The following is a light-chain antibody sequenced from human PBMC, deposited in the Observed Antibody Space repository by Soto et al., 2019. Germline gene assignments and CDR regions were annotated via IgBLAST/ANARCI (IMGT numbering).Light chain of an antibody. CDR3: QQGYSTHWP. CDR1: QDIRSY. Sequence: DIQMTQSPSSLSASVGDRVSITCRASQDIRSYLNWYQQKPGKAPELLIYATSNLQSGVPPRFSASGSGTDFTLTISSLQPDDFATYYCQQGYSTHWPSGQGTKV. V-gene: IGKV1-39*01. CDR2: ATS. J-gene: IGKJ1*01.